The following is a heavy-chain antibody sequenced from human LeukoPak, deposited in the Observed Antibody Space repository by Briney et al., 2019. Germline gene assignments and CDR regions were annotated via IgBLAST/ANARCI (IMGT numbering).Heavy chain of an antibody. J-gene: IGHJ4*02. CDR2: IYYSGST. CDR3: ARELATRNIVVVPAAGDY. V-gene: IGHV4-39*07. Sequence: SETLSLTCTVSGGSISSSSYYWDWIRQPPGKGLEWIGSIYYSGSTYYNLSLKSRVTISVDTSKNQFSLKLSSVTAADTAVYYCARELATRNIVVVPAAGDYWGQGTLVTVSS. CDR1: GGSISSSSYY. D-gene: IGHD2-2*01.